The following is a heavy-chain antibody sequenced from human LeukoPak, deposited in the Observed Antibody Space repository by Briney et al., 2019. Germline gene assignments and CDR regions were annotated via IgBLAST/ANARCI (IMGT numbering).Heavy chain of an antibody. CDR3: ARDRGGYDWRYYFDY. J-gene: IGHJ4*02. CDR1: GFTFSSYA. D-gene: IGHD5-12*01. V-gene: IGHV3-30*01. Sequence: PGGSLRLSCAASGFTFSSYAMHWVRQAPGKGLEWVAVISYDGSNKYYADSVKGRFTISRDNSKNTLYLQMNSLRAEDTAVYYCARDRGGYDWRYYFDYWGQGTLVTVSS. CDR2: ISYDGSNK.